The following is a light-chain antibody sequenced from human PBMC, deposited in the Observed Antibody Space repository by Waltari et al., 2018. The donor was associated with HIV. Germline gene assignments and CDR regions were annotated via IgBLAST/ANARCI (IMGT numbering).Light chain of an antibody. CDR2: GTS. V-gene: IGKV3-15*01. CDR3: QQYNSGPWT. CDR1: QLVDSN. J-gene: IGKJ1*01. Sequence: EIVLTQSPDSLSVSPGERVTLSCRASQLVDSNFAWYQQKPGKAPGLLIFGTSSRAAGIPARISGSGSETESTLTISSLQSEDFAVYYCQQYNSGPWTFGQGTKVEVK.